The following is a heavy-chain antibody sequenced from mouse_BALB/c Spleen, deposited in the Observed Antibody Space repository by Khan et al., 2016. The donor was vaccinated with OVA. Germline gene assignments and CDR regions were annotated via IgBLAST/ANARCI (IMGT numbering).Heavy chain of an antibody. CDR2: IWGGGGT. CDR1: GFSLSRYN. Sequence: QVQLKESGPGLVAPSQSLSITCTVSGFSLSRYNIHWVRQPPGKGLEWLGMIWGGGGTDYNSTLKSRLSISKDNSKRQVFLKMNSQQTYDTAMYYCARAYYRYDGYYAMDYWGKGTSVTVSS. J-gene: IGHJ4*01. V-gene: IGHV2-6-4*01. D-gene: IGHD2-14*01. CDR3: ARAYYRYDGYYAMDY.